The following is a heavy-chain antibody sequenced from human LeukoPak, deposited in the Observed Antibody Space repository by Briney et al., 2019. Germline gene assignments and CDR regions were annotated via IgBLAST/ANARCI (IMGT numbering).Heavy chain of an antibody. J-gene: IGHJ1*01. CDR2: IYYSGST. CDR3: ASQRRSDSSTFQR. D-gene: IGHD3-22*01. Sequence: PSETLSLTCTVSGGSISPFYWTWIRQPPGKGLEWIGNIYYSGSTDYNPSLKSRVTISVDTSKNQFSLKLTSVTAADTAVYYCASQRRSDSSTFQRWGQGTLVTVSS. CDR1: GGSISPFY. V-gene: IGHV4-59*01.